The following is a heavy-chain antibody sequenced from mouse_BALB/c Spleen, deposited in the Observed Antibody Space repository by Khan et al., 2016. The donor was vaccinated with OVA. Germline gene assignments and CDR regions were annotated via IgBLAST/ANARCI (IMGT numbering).Heavy chain of an antibody. J-gene: IGHJ3*01. Sequence: VQLQQSGAELARPGASVKMSCKASGYTFTSYTIHWIKLRPGQGLEWIGYINPSNGYTNYNQKFKDKATLTADKSSTTAYMQLSSLTSDDSAVDNCGRDGAYYRNDGWFAYWGQGTLVTVSA. CDR3: GRDGAYYRNDGWFAY. CDR2: INPSNGYT. D-gene: IGHD2-14*01. V-gene: IGHV1-4*01. CDR1: GYTFTSYT.